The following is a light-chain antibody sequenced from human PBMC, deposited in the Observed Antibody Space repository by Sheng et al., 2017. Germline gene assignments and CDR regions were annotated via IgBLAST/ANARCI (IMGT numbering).Light chain of an antibody. V-gene: IGKV1-5*03. J-gene: IGKJ1*01. CDR2: KAS. CDR3: QQYYSTPRT. CDR1: QSISSW. Sequence: DIQMTQSPSTLSASVGDRVTITCRASQSISSWLAWYQQKPGKAPKLLIYKASSLEGDVPSRFSGSGSGTDFTLTISSLQAEDVAVYYCQQYYSTPRTFGQGTKVEIK.